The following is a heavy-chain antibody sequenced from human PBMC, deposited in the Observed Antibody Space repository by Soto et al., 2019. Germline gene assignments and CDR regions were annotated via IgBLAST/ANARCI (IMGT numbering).Heavy chain of an antibody. CDR3: ARDVASDYDFWSGTNNWFDP. D-gene: IGHD3-3*01. V-gene: IGHV4-59*01. CDR1: GGSISSYY. CDR2: IYYSGST. J-gene: IGHJ5*02. Sequence: SETLSLTCTVSGGSISSYYWSWIRQPPGKGLEWIGYIYYSGSTNYNPSLKSRVTISVDTSKNQFSLKLSSVTAADTAVYYCARDVASDYDFWSGTNNWFDPWGQGTLVTV.